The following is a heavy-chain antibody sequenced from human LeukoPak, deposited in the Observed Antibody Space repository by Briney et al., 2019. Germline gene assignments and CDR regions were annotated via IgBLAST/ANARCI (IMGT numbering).Heavy chain of an antibody. D-gene: IGHD6-13*01. CDR3: ARGPHFASSSQQQGDAEYFQH. J-gene: IGHJ1*01. CDR1: GGSFSGYY. Sequence: SSETLSLTCAVYGGSFSGYYWSWIRQPPGKGLGWIGEINHSGSTNYNPSLQSRVTISVDTSKNQFSLKLSSVTAADTAVYYCARGPHFASSSQQQGDAEYFQHWGQGTLVTVSS. V-gene: IGHV4-34*01. CDR2: INHSGST.